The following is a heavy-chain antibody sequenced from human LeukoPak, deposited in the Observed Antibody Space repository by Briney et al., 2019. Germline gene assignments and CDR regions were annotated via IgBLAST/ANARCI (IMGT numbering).Heavy chain of an antibody. V-gene: IGHV4-39*01. J-gene: IGHJ4*02. Sequence: SSETLSLTCTVSGGSISSSSYYWGWIRQPPGKGLEWIGSTYYSGSTYYNPPLKSRVTISVDTSKNQFSLKLSSVTAADTAVYYCARIGYDSSGYYYWSPFFDYWGQGTLVTVSS. CDR2: TYYSGST. CDR1: GGSISSSSYY. D-gene: IGHD3-22*01. CDR3: ARIGYDSSGYYYWSPFFDY.